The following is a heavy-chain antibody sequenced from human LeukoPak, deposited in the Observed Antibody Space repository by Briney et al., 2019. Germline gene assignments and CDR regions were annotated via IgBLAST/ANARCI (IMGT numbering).Heavy chain of an antibody. CDR1: GGSISSYY. V-gene: IGHV4-59*08. CDR2: IYYSGST. D-gene: IGHD3-22*01. CDR3: ARHTTYYYDSSGYFVNWFDP. Sequence: SETLSLTCTVSGGSISSYYWSWIRQPPGKGLEWIGYIYYSGSTNYNPSLKSRVTISVDTSKNQFSLKLSSVTAADTAVYYCARHTTYYYDSSGYFVNWFDPWGQGTLVTVSS. J-gene: IGHJ5*02.